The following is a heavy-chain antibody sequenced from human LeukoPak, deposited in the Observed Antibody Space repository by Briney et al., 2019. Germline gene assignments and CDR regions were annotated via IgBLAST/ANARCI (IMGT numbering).Heavy chain of an antibody. CDR3: ARGSVWGFSPFVPDY. Sequence: PSETLSLTCTVSGGSISSGDYYWSWIRQPPGKGLEWIGYIYYSGSTYYNPSLKSRVTISKDTSKNQFSLKLSSVTAADTAVYYCARGSVWGFSPFVPDYWGQGTLVTVSS. V-gene: IGHV4-30-4*08. CDR1: GGSISSGDYY. CDR2: IYYSGST. D-gene: IGHD3-16*01. J-gene: IGHJ4*02.